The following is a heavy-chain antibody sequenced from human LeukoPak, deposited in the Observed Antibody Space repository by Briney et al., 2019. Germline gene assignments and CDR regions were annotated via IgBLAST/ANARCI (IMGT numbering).Heavy chain of an antibody. D-gene: IGHD2-8*02. Sequence: SETLSLTCTVSGASMGSSSYYWAWVHQPPGKGLEWIGTIYYSGTTTYNSSLKSRLTISVDTSKNQVSLKVSSVTAADTAMFYCARILADQNAFDIWGQGTMVTVSS. CDR2: IYYSGTT. V-gene: IGHV4-39*01. CDR3: ARILADQNAFDI. J-gene: IGHJ3*02. CDR1: GASMGSSSYY.